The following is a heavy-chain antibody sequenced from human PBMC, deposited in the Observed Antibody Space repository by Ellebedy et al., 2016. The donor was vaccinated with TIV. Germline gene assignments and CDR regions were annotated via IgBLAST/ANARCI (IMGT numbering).Heavy chain of an antibody. J-gene: IGHJ5*02. V-gene: IGHV4-30-4*01. CDR2: IYYSGST. CDR3: ARVPAARMVGWLDL. CDR1: GGSISSGDYY. Sequence: SETLSLXXTVSGGSISSGDYYWSWIRQPPGKGLEWIGYIYYSGSTYYNPSLKSRVTISVDTSKNQFSLKLSSVTAANTAVYYCARVPAARMVGWLDLWGQGTLVTVSS. D-gene: IGHD2-2*01.